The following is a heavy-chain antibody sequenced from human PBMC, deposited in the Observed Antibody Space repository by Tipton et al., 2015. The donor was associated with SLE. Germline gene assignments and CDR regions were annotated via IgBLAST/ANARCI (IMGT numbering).Heavy chain of an antibody. CDR2: ISWNGGST. CDR1: GFTFEDYG. D-gene: IGHD3-3*01. Sequence: SLRLSCAASGFTFEDYGMSWVRQVPGKGLEWVSSISWNGGSTGYADSVKGRFTISRDNAKNSLYLQMNSLRAEDTALYYCARDTIFGVRSFDLWGRGTLVTVSS. J-gene: IGHJ2*01. V-gene: IGHV3-20*04. CDR3: ARDTIFGVRSFDL.